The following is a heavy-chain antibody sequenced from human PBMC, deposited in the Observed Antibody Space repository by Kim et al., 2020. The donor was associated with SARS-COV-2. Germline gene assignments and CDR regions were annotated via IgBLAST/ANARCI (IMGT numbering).Heavy chain of an antibody. CDR3: ARTMVRGAGDAFDI. J-gene: IGHJ3*02. CDR2: IYYSGST. V-gene: IGHV4-30-2*01. Sequence: SETLSLTCAVSGGSISSGGYSWSWIRKPTGKGLEWLGYIYYSGSTYYNPSLKSRVTISVDRSKNQFSLKLSSVTAADTAVYYCARTMVRGAGDAFDIWGPGAMGTVSS. CDR1: GGSISSGGYS. D-gene: IGHD3-10*01.